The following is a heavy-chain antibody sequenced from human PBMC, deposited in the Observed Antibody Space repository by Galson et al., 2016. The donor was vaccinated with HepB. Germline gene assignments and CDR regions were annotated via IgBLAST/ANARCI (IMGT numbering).Heavy chain of an antibody. Sequence: SLRLSCAASGLTFSSNWMTWVRQAPGKGLEWVANIKEDGSKKFYVDSVKGRFTISRDNSKNTLYLQVNSLRHDDTAVYYCTRDLDSSGYYVYSYYGMDVWGQGTTVTVSS. CDR3: TRDLDSSGYYVYSYYGMDV. D-gene: IGHD3-22*01. CDR1: GLTFSSNW. CDR2: IKEDGSKK. V-gene: IGHV3-7*03. J-gene: IGHJ6*02.